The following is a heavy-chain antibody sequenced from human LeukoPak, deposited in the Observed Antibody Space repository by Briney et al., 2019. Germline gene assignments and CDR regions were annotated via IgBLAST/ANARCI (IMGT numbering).Heavy chain of an antibody. CDR2: IYPGDSDT. J-gene: IGHJ6*02. D-gene: IGHD6-13*01. V-gene: IGHV5-51*01. Sequence: GESLKISCKGSGYSFTSYWIGWVRQMPGKGLDWMGHIYPGDSDTRYSPSFQGHVTISADKSTSTAYLQWSSLKASDTAMYYCARRAIAAVNGMDVWGQGTTVTVSS. CDR1: GYSFTSYW. CDR3: ARRAIAAVNGMDV.